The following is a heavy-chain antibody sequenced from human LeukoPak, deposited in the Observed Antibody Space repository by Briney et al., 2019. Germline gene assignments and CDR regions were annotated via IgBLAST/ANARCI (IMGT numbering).Heavy chain of an antibody. J-gene: IGHJ4*02. D-gene: IGHD3-22*01. Sequence: GGSLRLSCAASGFTFSSYAMSWVRQARGKGLEWVSAISGSGGSTYYADSVKGRFTISRDNSKNTLYLQMNSLRAEDTAVYYCAKRGGYYDSSGYYYQGAFDYWGQGTLVTVSS. V-gene: IGHV3-23*01. CDR3: AKRGGYYDSSGYYYQGAFDY. CDR2: ISGSGGST. CDR1: GFTFSSYA.